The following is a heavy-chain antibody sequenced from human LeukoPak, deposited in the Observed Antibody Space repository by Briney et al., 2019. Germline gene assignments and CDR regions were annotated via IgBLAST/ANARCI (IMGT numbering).Heavy chain of an antibody. J-gene: IGHJ4*02. Sequence: GGSLRLSCAASRFTFSSYGMHWVRQAPSKGLEWVAFIWYDGSNEYYVDSVKGRFTISRDNSKNTLYLQMNSLRAEDTAVYYCARDLTYYDFWSGYDGYYFDYWGQGTLVTVSS. D-gene: IGHD3-3*01. CDR3: ARDLTYYDFWSGYDGYYFDY. CDR1: RFTFSSYG. CDR2: IWYDGSNE. V-gene: IGHV3-33*01.